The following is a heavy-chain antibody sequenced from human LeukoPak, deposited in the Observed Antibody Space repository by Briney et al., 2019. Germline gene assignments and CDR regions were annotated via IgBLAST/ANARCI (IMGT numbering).Heavy chain of an antibody. CDR1: GFTFSSYA. V-gene: IGHV3-23*01. D-gene: IGHD3-10*01. CDR3: AKAMVREGPRGDAFDI. Sequence: GGSLRPSCAASGFTFSSYAMSWVRQAPGKGLEWVSAISGSGGSTYYADSVKGRFTISRDNSKNTLYLQMNSLRAEDTAVYYCAKAMVREGPRGDAFDIWGQGTMVTVSS. CDR2: ISGSGGST. J-gene: IGHJ3*02.